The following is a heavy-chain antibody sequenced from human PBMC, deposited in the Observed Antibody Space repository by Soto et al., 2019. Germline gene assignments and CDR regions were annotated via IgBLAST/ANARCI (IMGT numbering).Heavy chain of an antibody. Sequence: SETLSLTCAVYGGSFSGYYWSWIRQPPGKGLEWIGEINHSGSTNYNPSLKSRVTISVDTSKNQFSLKLSSVTAADTAVYYCARGTGQQLATTPYYFDYWGQGSLVIVSS. D-gene: IGHD6-13*01. CDR3: ARGTGQQLATTPYYFDY. CDR1: GGSFSGYY. CDR2: INHSGST. V-gene: IGHV4-34*01. J-gene: IGHJ4*02.